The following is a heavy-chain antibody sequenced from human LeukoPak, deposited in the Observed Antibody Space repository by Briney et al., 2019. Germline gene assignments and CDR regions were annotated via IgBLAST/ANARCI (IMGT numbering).Heavy chain of an antibody. Sequence: SETLSLTCIVSGGSINNYYWSWIRQPAGKGLEWIGRIYTGGTTNYNPSLKSRVTMSFDTSKNQFSLRLSSVTAADTAVYYCARDPNSALWGQGTLVTVSS. CDR3: ARDPNSAL. D-gene: IGHD4-23*01. J-gene: IGHJ4*02. CDR1: GGSINNYY. CDR2: IYTGGTT. V-gene: IGHV4-4*07.